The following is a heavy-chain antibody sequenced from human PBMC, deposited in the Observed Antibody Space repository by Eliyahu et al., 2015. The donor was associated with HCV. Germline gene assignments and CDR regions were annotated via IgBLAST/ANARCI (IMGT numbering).Heavy chain of an antibody. CDR3: ARDKQSTYSSDWYGFDY. CDR2: ISAYNGNT. CDR1: GYTFTSYG. Sequence: QVQLVQSGAEVKKPGASVKLSCKASGYTFTSYGITWVXQAPGXGLEWMGXISAYNGNTNYAQMLQGRVTMTTDTSTSTAYMELRSLRSDDTAVYYCARDKQSTYSSDWYGFDYWGQGTLVTVSS. J-gene: IGHJ4*02. V-gene: IGHV1-18*01. D-gene: IGHD6-19*01.